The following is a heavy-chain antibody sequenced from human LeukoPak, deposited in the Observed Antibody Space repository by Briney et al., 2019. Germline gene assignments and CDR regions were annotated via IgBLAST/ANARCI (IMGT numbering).Heavy chain of an antibody. J-gene: IGHJ6*03. D-gene: IGHD2-21*02. V-gene: IGHV1-69*13. Sequence: SVKVSCKASGGTFSSYAISWVRQAPGQGLEWMGGIIPIFGTANYAQKFQGRVTITADESTSTAYMELSSLRSEDTAVYYCARGTAPTCYYYYYYMDVWGKGTTVTVSS. CDR3: ARGTAPTCYYYYYYMDV. CDR1: GGTFSSYA. CDR2: IIPIFGTA.